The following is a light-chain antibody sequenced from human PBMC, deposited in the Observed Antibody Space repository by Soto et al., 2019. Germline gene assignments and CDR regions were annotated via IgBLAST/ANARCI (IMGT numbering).Light chain of an antibody. V-gene: IGKV3-11*01. J-gene: IGKJ5*01. CDR1: QRISGD. CDR2: DAS. CDR3: QQRSNWQVT. Sequence: EIALTQSPVTLSLSPGELATLSCRAGQRISGDLAWYQQKPGQAPRLLSYDASKRATGIPARFSGGGSGTDFTLTISSLEPEDFAVYYCQQRSNWQVTFGQGTRLEIK.